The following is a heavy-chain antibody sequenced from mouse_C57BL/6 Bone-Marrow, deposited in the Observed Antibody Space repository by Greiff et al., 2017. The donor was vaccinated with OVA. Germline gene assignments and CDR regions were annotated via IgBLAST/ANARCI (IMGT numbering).Heavy chain of an antibody. CDR3: TTLDGYYAMDY. D-gene: IGHD2-10*02. J-gene: IGHJ4*01. CDR2: IDPENGDT. Sequence: EVKLQESGAELVRPGASVKLSCTASGFNIKDDYMHWVKQRPEQGLEWIGWIDPENGDTEYASKCQGKATITADTSSNTAYLQLSSLTSEDTAVYYCTTLDGYYAMDYWGQGTSVTVAS. CDR1: GFNIKDDY. V-gene: IGHV14-4*01.